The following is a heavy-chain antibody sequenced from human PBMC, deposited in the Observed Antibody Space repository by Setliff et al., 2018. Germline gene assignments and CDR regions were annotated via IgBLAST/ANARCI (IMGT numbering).Heavy chain of an antibody. Sequence: GGSLRLSCAASGFIFRNYGIHWVRQTPGKGLEWVAVMWSDGTKKYYADSVKGRFTVSRDISRNTVFLDMNSLRAEDTAVYHCARDIDTTSHYGKFDYWGQGALVTVSA. CDR2: MWSDGTKK. J-gene: IGHJ4*02. CDR1: GFIFRNYG. D-gene: IGHD3-9*01. V-gene: IGHV3-33*01. CDR3: ARDIDTTSHYGKFDY.